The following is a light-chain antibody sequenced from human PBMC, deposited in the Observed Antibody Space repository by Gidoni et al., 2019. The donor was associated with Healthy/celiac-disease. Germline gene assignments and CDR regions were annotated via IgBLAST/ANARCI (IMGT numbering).Light chain of an antibody. CDR2: AAS. CDR3: QQSDSTPLMCS. V-gene: IGKV1-39*01. J-gene: IGKJ2*04. Sequence: DIQMTQSPSSLSSSVGDRVTLTCRASQSISSYLNWYQQKPGKAPKLLIYAASSLESGVPARFSGSGSGTDFTLTISSLQPEDFATYYCQQSDSTPLMCSFGQGTKLEIK. CDR1: QSISSY.